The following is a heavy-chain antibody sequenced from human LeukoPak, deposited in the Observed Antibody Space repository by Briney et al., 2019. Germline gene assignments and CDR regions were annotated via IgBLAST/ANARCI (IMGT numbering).Heavy chain of an antibody. D-gene: IGHD4-23*01. J-gene: IGHJ2*01. CDR3: ARVTGGGNVAYWYFDL. V-gene: IGHV4-34*01. Sequence: SETLSLTCGVDGGSFTASYWSWIRQSPGKGLEWIGEIHHAGDTNYNPSLKRRVPISLDIYRAHFSLNLKSVTAADTAVYYCARVTGGGNVAYWYFDLWGRGTLVTVSS. CDR2: IHHAGDT. CDR1: GGSFTASY.